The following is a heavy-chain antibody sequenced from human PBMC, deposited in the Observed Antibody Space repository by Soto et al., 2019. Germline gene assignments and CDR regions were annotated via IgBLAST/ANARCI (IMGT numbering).Heavy chain of an antibody. CDR3: ARDQGDGYNLYYYYGMDV. Sequence: PSETLSLTCTVSGGSISSYYWSWIRQPAGKGLEWIGRIYTSGSTNYNPSLKSRITMSVDTSKNQFSLKLSSVTAADTAVYYCARDQGDGYNLYYYYGMDVWGQGTTVTAP. D-gene: IGHD5-12*01. J-gene: IGHJ6*02. V-gene: IGHV4-4*07. CDR2: IYTSGST. CDR1: GGSISSYY.